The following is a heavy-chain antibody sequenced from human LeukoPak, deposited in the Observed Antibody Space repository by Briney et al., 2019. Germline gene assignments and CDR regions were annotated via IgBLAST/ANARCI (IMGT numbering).Heavy chain of an antibody. J-gene: IGHJ4*02. D-gene: IGHD3-10*01. CDR2: IRSKANSYAT. V-gene: IGHV3-73*01. CDR3: TRPIPGGSGSPYIDY. CDR1: GFTFSGSA. Sequence: GGSLRLSCAASGFTFSGSAMHWVRQASGKGLEWVGRIRSKANSYATAYAASVKGRFTISRDDSKNTAYLQMNSLKTEDTAVYYCTRPIPGGSGSPYIDYWGQGTLVTVSS.